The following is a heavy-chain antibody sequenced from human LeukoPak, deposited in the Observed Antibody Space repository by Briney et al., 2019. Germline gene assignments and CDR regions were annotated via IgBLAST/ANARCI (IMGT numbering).Heavy chain of an antibody. CDR3: ARSYGLRRAFDI. D-gene: IGHD1-26*01. V-gene: IGHV4-34*01. CDR2: INHSGST. CDR1: GGSSSGYY. J-gene: IGHJ3*02. Sequence: SETLSLTCAVYGGSSSGYYWSWIRQPPGKGLEWIGEINHSGSTNYNPSLKSRVTISVDTSKNQFSLKLSSVTAADTAVYYCARSYGLRRAFDIWGQGTMVTVFS.